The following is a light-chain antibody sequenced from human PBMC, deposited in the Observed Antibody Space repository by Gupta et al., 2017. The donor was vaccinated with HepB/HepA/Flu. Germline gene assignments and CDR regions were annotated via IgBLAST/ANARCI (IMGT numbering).Light chain of an antibody. CDR1: QSGSSN. J-gene: IGKJ5*01. V-gene: IGKV3-15*01. CDR3: QQYHNWPPL. Sequence: EIVMTQSPATLSVSPGERATLSCRASQSGSSNSAWYQQKPGQAPRLLIYATSTRATGIPARFSGSGSGTEFTLTISSLQSEDFAVYFCQQYHNWPPLFGQGTRLEIK. CDR2: ATS.